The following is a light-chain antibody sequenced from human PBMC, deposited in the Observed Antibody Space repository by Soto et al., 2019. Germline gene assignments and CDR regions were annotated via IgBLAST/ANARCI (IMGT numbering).Light chain of an antibody. J-gene: IGKJ2*01. CDR1: QSVSNNY. Sequence: EVVLTQSPGTLSLSPGERVTLSCRASQSVSNNYFAWYQQKPGQAPRLLIFGSSDRATGIPDRFSGSGSGTVFTLTISRLEPEDFAVYYCQQYGSSPPYTFGQGTKLEIK. CDR3: QQYGSSPPYT. V-gene: IGKV3-20*01. CDR2: GSS.